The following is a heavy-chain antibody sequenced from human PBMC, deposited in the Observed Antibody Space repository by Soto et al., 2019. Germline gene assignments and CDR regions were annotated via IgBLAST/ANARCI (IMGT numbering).Heavy chain of an antibody. CDR2: IYYSGST. J-gene: IGHJ5*02. CDR3: ARYYDILTGYTNPSWFDP. D-gene: IGHD3-9*01. V-gene: IGHV4-39*01. Sequence: SETLSLTCTVSGGSISSSSYYWGWIRQPPGKGLEWIGSIYYSGSTYYNPSLKSRVTISVDTSKNQFSLKLSSVTAADTAVYYCARYYDILTGYTNPSWFDPWGQGTLVTVSS. CDR1: GGSISSSSYY.